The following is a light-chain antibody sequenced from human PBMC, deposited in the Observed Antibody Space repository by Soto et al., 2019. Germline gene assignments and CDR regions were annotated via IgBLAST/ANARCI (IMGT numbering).Light chain of an antibody. V-gene: IGKV3-20*01. CDR2: GAS. J-gene: IGKJ1*01. CDR3: QQYGRT. Sequence: EIVLTQSPGTLSLSPGERATLSCRASQSISSRYLAWYQQKPGQAPRLLIYGASSRATSIPDRFSGSGSGTDFTLTISRLEPEDFAVYYCQQYGRTFGQGTKVEIK. CDR1: QSISSRY.